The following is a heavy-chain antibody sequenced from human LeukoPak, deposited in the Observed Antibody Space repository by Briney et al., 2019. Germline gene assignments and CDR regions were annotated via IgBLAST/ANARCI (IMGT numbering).Heavy chain of an antibody. CDR3: ARDEYYDFWSGYFVDY. V-gene: IGHV3-33*01. J-gene: IGHJ4*02. CDR1: GFTFSSYG. Sequence: GGSLRLSCAASGFTFSSYGMHWVRQAPGKGLEWVAVIWYDGSNKYYADSVKGRFTISRDNAKNSLYLQMNSLRAEDTAVYYCARDEYYDFWSGYFVDYWGQGALVTVSS. D-gene: IGHD3-3*01. CDR2: IWYDGSNK.